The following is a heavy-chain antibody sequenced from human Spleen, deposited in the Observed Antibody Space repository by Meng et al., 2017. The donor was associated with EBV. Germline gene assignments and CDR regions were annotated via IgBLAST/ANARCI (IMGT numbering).Heavy chain of an antibody. V-gene: IGHV4-30-2*01. D-gene: IGHD6-13*01. Sequence: LPLQEAGPRRVKPSQTLSLTCAVSCGSISSGYYSWSWIRPPPGKGLEWIGYIYDSGSTYYNPSLKSRVTISVDRSNSQFSLKLSSVTAADTAVYYCATSSSSWTRFDYWGQGTLVTVSS. CDR2: IYDSGST. J-gene: IGHJ4*02. CDR1: CGSISSGYYS. CDR3: ATSSSSWTRFDY.